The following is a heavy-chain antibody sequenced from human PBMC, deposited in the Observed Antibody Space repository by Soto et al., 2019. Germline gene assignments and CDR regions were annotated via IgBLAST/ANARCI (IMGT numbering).Heavy chain of an antibody. J-gene: IGHJ4*02. CDR3: VRDQDSRGYSVFNH. Sequence: LSCAASGFTLNSFFMHWVRQAPGRGLMWVSRINNDESSTTYADSVKGRFTISRDNAKNTLYLQMNSLRAEDTAVYFCVRDQDSRGYSVFNHWGQGAQVTVS. CDR1: GFTLNSFF. V-gene: IGHV3-74*01. D-gene: IGHD3-22*01. CDR2: INNDESST.